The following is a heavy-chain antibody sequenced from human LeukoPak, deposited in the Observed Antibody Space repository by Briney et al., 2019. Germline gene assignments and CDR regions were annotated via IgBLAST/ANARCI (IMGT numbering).Heavy chain of an antibody. CDR1: GYTLTELS. D-gene: IGHD5-18*01. CDR3: ASGGGYSYAYNWFDP. Sequence: ASVKVSCKVSGYTLTELSMHWVRQAPVKGLEWMGGFDPEDGETIYAQKFQGRVTMTEDTSTDTAYMELSSLRSEDTAVYYCASGGGYSYAYNWFDPWGQGTLVTVSS. CDR2: FDPEDGET. V-gene: IGHV1-24*01. J-gene: IGHJ5*02.